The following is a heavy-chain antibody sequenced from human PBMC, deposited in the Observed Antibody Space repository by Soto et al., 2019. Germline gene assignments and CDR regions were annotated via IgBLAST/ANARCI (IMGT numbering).Heavy chain of an antibody. CDR2: INPSGGST. Sequence: GSSVKVSSKTSGYTFTSYYMHWVRQAPGQGLEWMGIINPSGGSTSYAQKFQGRVTMTRDTATSTVYMELSSLRSEDTAVYYCARDHQQLVRQHAFDIWGKGTMVTVSS. D-gene: IGHD6-13*01. V-gene: IGHV1-46*01. J-gene: IGHJ3*02. CDR1: GYTFTSYY. CDR3: ARDHQQLVRQHAFDI.